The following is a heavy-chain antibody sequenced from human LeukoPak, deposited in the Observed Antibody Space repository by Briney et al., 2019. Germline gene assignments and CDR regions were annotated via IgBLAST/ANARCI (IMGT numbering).Heavy chain of an antibody. J-gene: IGHJ4*02. CDR1: GYTFTSYG. CDR2: IIPIFGTA. D-gene: IGHD3-22*01. Sequence: GASVKVSCKASGYTFTSYGISWVRQAPGQGLEGMGRIIPIFGTANYAQKFQGRVTITTDESTSTAYMELSSLRSEDTAVYYCACYYDSSGYYNYWGQGTLVTVSS. CDR3: ACYYDSSGYYNY. V-gene: IGHV1-69*05.